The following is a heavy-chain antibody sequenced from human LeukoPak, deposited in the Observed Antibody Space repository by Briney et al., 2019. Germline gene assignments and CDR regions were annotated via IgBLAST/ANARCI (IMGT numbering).Heavy chain of an antibody. D-gene: IGHD6-13*01. Sequence: GGSLRLSCAASGFTFSSYWMTWVRQAPGKGLEWVTKIKQDGSEKYYVDSVKGRFTISRDNAKNSLYLQMNSLGAEDTAVYYCARRGTSSSWAHFDYWGQGTLVTVSS. V-gene: IGHV3-7*05. CDR2: IKQDGSEK. CDR3: ARRGTSSSWAHFDY. J-gene: IGHJ4*02. CDR1: GFTFSSYW.